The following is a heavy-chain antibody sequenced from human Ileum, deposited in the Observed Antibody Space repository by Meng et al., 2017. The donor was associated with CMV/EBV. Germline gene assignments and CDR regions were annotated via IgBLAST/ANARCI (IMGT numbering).Heavy chain of an antibody. CDR1: GYTFTGYH. Sequence: GNLVQSGAEVKKPGASAKVSCRTSGYTFTGYHLHWVRQAPGQGLEWMGWIYPQDGGTYFAQKFQDRVTLTRDTSITTAYMELSGLTSDDTAIYYCVRESWYFDFWGEGTLVTVSS. V-gene: IGHV1-2*02. J-gene: IGHJ4*02. CDR3: VRESWYFDF. D-gene: IGHD6-13*01. CDR2: IYPQDGGT.